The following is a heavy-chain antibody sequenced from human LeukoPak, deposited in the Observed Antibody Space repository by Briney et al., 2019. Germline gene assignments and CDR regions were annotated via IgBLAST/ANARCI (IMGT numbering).Heavy chain of an antibody. V-gene: IGHV5-51*01. D-gene: IGHD3-22*01. CDR2: IYPDDSDT. CDR1: GYIFTNYW. CDR3: ARRSYYDSGGYYYDF. J-gene: IGHJ4*02. Sequence: GESLQISCQGSGYIFTNYWIAWVRQMPGKGLEWMGIIYPDDSDTRYSPSFQGQVTISADKSISTAYLQWSSLKASDTAMYYCARRSYYDSGGYYYDFWGQGTLVTVSS.